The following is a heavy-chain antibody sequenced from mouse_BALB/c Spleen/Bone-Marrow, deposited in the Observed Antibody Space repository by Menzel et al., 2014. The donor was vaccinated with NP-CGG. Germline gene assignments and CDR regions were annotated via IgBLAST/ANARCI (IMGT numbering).Heavy chain of an antibody. CDR3: AGVIYWYFDV. J-gene: IGHJ1*01. V-gene: IGHV1-9*01. CDR2: ILPGSGST. Sequence: QVQLQQSGAELMKPGASVKISCMATGYTFSNYWIEWVKQRPGHGLEWIGEILPGSGSTDYNGNFKGKATFTADTSSNTAYMQLSSLTSADSAVYYCAGVIYWYFDVWGAGTTVTVSS. CDR1: GYTFSNYW.